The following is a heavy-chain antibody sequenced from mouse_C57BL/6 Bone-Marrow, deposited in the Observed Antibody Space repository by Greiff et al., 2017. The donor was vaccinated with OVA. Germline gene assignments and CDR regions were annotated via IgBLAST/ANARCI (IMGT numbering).Heavy chain of an antibody. J-gene: IGHJ1*03. Sequence: EVQGVESGEGLVKSGGSLKLSCAASGFTFSSYATSWVRQTTEKRLEWVAYISRGGDYIYYLDTVKGRFTICRDNARNTLYLPMSSLKSEDTAMYYCTKVLAAFDVWGTGTTVSVSS. CDR3: TKVLAAFDV. V-gene: IGHV5-9-1*02. CDR1: GFTFSSYA. CDR2: ISRGGDYI. D-gene: IGHD1-3*01.